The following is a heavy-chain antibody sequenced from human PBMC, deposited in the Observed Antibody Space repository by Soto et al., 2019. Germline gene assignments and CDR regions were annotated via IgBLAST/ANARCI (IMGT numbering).Heavy chain of an antibody. CDR2: INAGNGNT. J-gene: IGHJ6*02. CDR1: GYTFTSYA. V-gene: IGHV1-3*01. CDR3: ARAYPLRHGMDV. Sequence: ASVKVSCKASGYTFTSYAMHWVRQAPGQRLEWMGWINAGNGNTKYSQKFQGRVTITRDTSASTAYMELSSLRSEDTAVYYCARAYPLRHGMDVWGQGTTVTVSS.